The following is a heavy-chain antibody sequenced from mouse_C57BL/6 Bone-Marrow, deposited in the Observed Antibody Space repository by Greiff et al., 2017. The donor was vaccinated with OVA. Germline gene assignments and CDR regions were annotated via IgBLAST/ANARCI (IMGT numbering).Heavy chain of an antibody. CDR2: INSDGGST. CDR3: ARHEVTAFMDD. J-gene: IGHJ4*01. D-gene: IGHD2-1*01. CDR1: EYEFPSHD. V-gene: IGHV5-2*03. Sequence: EVKLVESGGGLVQPGESLKLSCESNEYEFPSHDMSWVRKTPEKRLELVAAINSDGGSTYYPDTMKRRFIISRDNTKQTLYLKKSSLRSEDTAAYYCARHEVTAFMDDWGKGTTVTVSS.